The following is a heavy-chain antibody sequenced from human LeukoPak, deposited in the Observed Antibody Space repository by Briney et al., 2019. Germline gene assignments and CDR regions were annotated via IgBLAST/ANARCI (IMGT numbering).Heavy chain of an antibody. J-gene: IGHJ4*02. Sequence: PSETLSLTCTVSGGSISSSSYYWGWIRQPPGKGLEWIGSIYYSGSTYYNPSLKSRVTISVDTSKNQFSLKLSSVTAADTAVYYCARAGSYYDSSGYYYGPPQYYFDYWGQGTLVTVSS. CDR2: IYYSGST. CDR3: ARAGSYYDSSGYYYGPPQYYFDY. D-gene: IGHD3-22*01. V-gene: IGHV4-39*07. CDR1: GGSISSSSYY.